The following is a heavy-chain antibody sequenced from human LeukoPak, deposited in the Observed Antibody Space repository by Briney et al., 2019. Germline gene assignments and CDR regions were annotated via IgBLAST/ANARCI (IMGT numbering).Heavy chain of an antibody. J-gene: IGHJ5*02. CDR3: ARYYYGSGSYQGERSTLDP. CDR1: GYTFTSYD. D-gene: IGHD3-10*01. V-gene: IGHV1-8*01. CDR2: MNPNSGNT. Sequence: ASVKVSCKTSGYTFTSYDINWVRQATGQGLEWMGWMNPNSGNTGYAQKFQGRVTMTRNTSISTAYMELSSLRSEDTAVYYCARYYYGSGSYQGERSTLDPWGQGTLVTVSS.